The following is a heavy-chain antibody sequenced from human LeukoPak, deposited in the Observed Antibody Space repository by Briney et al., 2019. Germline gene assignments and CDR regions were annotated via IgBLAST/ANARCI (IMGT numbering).Heavy chain of an antibody. V-gene: IGHV1-69*01. J-gene: IGHJ5*02. CDR2: IIPVFGTA. D-gene: IGHD3-10*01. CDR1: GGTFSSYA. Sequence: ASVKVSCKTSGGTFSSYAISWVRQAPGQGLEWMGGIIPVFGTANYAQKFQGRVTITADESTSTAYMELSSLRSEDTAVYYCARDPGSYYYGSGTNWFDPWGQGTLVTVSS. CDR3: ARDPGSYYYGSGTNWFDP.